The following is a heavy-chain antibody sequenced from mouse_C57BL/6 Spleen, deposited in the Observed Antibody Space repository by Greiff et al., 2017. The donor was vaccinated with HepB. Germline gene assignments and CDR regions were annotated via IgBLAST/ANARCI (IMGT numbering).Heavy chain of an antibody. CDR2: IDPANGNT. V-gene: IGHV14-3*01. CDR1: GFTFKNSY. Sequence: VQLQQSVAELVRPGASVKLSCTASGFTFKNSYMHWVKQRPEQGLEWIGRIDPANGNTKYAPKFQGKATITADTYSNTAYLQLSSLTSEDTAIYYCARGGRRRVYAMDYWGQGTSVTVSS. J-gene: IGHJ4*01. CDR3: ARGGRRRVYAMDY.